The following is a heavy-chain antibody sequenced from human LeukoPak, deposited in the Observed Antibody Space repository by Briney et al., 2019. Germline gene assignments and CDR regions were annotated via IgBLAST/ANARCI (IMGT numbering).Heavy chain of an antibody. CDR3: AKTQTLYDSSGYYLGY. CDR1: GFTFSSYG. J-gene: IGHJ4*02. CDR2: IPYDGSNK. V-gene: IGHV3-30*18. D-gene: IGHD3-22*01. Sequence: GGSLRLSCAASGFTFSSYGMHWVRQAPGKGLEWVAVIPYDGSNKYYADSVKGRFTISRDNSKNTLYLQMNSLRAEDTAVYYCAKTQTLYDSSGYYLGYWGQGTLVTVSS.